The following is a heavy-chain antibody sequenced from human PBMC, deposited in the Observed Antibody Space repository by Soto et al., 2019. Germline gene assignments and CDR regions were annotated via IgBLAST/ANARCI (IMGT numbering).Heavy chain of an antibody. CDR3: AKNGQPPYYYYGLDV. CDR2: ISGYNGDT. CDR1: GYTFTRYG. V-gene: IGHV1-18*01. J-gene: IGHJ6*02. D-gene: IGHD2-8*01. Sequence: QGHLVQSGGEVKKPGASVKVSCKASGYTFTRYGISWVRQAPGQGLEWMGWISGYNGDTNYARNVQGRVSMTIDTSTSTAYMELRSLTSDDTAVYYCAKNGQPPYYYYGLDVWGQGTTVTVSS.